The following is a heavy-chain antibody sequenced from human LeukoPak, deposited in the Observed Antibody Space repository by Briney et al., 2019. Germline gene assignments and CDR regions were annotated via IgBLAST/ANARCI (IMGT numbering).Heavy chain of an antibody. CDR2: IYSSGST. V-gene: IGHV4-59*01. J-gene: IGHJ4*02. CDR3: ARSANTRASFDY. CDR1: GGSISSYY. Sequence: PSETLSLTCTVSGGSISSYYWSWLRQPPGKGLEWLGYIYSSGSTNYSPSLKSRVTISVDTSKNHFSLKLNSVTAADTAVYFCARSANTRASFDYWGQGTLVTVSS.